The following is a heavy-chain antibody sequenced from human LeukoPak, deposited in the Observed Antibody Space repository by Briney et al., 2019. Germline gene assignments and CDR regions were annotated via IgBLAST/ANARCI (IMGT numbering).Heavy chain of an antibody. J-gene: IGHJ4*02. Sequence: PGGSLRLSFAASGFNFSTYDMHWVRQAPGKGLEWVAVIWYDGSNTYYVDSVKGRFTISRDNSKNTLYLQMNSLRAEDTAVYYCAREARYNSRVYYLSFWGQKTLVTVSS. CDR1: GFNFSTYD. CDR3: AREARYNSRVYYLSF. V-gene: IGHV3-33*01. D-gene: IGHD3-22*01. CDR2: IWYDGSNT.